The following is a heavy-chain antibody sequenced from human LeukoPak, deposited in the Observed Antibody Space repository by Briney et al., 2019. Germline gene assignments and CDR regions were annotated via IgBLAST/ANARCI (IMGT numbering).Heavy chain of an antibody. V-gene: IGHV3-7*01. CDR1: GFTFSNYW. J-gene: IGHJ4*02. CDR3: TRDFGSIVVVTAIVD. CDR2: IKPDGSEK. D-gene: IGHD2-21*02. Sequence: GGSLRLSCAASGFTFSNYWMSWVRLAPGKGLEWMANIKPDGSEKYYVDSVKGRFTISRDNAKNSLYLQMNSLRAEDTAIYYCTRDFGSIVVVTAIVDWGQGTLVTVSS.